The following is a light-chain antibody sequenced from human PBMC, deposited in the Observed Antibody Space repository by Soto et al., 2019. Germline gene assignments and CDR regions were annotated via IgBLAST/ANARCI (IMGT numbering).Light chain of an antibody. J-gene: IGKJ2*01. CDR3: QQSHSTPYT. CDR2: TAS. CDR1: RTISNY. V-gene: IGKV1-39*01. Sequence: DIQMTQSPSSLSASIGDRVTITCRASRTISNYLNWYQQKPGKAPNLLIYTASSLQSGVPSRFSGSGSGTDFTLTISGLNPEDFATYYCQQSHSTPYTFGQGTNLVI.